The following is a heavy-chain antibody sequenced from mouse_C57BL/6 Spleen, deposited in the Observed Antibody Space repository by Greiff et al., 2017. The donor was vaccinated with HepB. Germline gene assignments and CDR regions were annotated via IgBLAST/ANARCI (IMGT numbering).Heavy chain of an antibody. D-gene: IGHD2-5*01. CDR1: GYAFTNYL. Sequence: QVQLQQSGAELVRPGTSVKVSCKASGYAFTNYLIEWVKQRPGQGLEWIGVINPGSGGTNYNEKFKGKATLTADKSSSTAYMQLSSLTSEDSAVYFCAREAYYSNYVRMDYWGQGTSVTVSS. CDR3: AREAYYSNYVRMDY. J-gene: IGHJ4*01. V-gene: IGHV1-54*01. CDR2: INPGSGGT.